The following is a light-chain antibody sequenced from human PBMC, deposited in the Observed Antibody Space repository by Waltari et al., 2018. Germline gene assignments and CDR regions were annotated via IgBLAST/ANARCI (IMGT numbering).Light chain of an antibody. Sequence: QAVLTQPASLSASPGASASLTCTLRSGINVDTCTLYWYQQKPGSPPQYLLKYKSDSEKQQGSGVPSRFSGSKDVSANAGILVVSGLQSEDEADYYCMIWHSSAWVFGGGTKLTVL. CDR3: MIWHSSAWV. CDR2: YKSDSEK. V-gene: IGLV5-45*01. J-gene: IGLJ3*02. CDR1: SGINVDTCT.